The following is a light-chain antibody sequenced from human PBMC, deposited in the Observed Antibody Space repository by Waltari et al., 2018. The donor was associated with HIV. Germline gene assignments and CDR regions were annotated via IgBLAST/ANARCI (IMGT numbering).Light chain of an antibody. Sequence: DIVMTQFPLSLHATAGEAAYISCRSGQSLLHINGYNYLDWYLQKPGQPPQLLIYLASNRASGSPLRFSGSGIGTEFTLEISTVKAEDVGTFYCMQGLQTPHTFGQGTKLQI. CDR3: MQGLQTPHT. CDR1: QSLLHINGYNY. J-gene: IGKJ2*01. V-gene: IGKV2-28*01. CDR2: LAS.